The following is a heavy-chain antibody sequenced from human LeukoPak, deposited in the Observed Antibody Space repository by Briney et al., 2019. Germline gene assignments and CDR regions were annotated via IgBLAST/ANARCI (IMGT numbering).Heavy chain of an antibody. J-gene: IGHJ4*02. V-gene: IGHV4-4*02. D-gene: IGHD1-26*01. Sequence: SETLSLTCGVSGGSIDITNYWSWVRQAPGKGLEWIGEIAHDGTTNYNPSLRSRVAMSFDRANNHFSLSLTSVTAADTAVYYCTREDRPYCPFAYWGQGVLVIVSS. CDR2: IAHDGTT. CDR3: TREDRPYCPFAY. CDR1: GGSIDITNY.